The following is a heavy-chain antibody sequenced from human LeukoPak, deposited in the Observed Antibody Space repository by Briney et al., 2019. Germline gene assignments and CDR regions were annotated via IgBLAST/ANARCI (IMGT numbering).Heavy chain of an antibody. CDR1: GGTFSAYH. D-gene: IGHD3-22*01. CDR3: ARGQESGEMVITTMGFDY. Sequence: SETLSLSCAVSGGTFSAYHWSWIRQPPGKGLEWIGEINHRGSTKYNPSLTSRLTISVDTSKNQFSLKLSSVTAADTALYYCARGQESGEMVITTMGFDYWGQATLVTVST. V-gene: IGHV4-34*01. CDR2: INHRGST. J-gene: IGHJ4*02.